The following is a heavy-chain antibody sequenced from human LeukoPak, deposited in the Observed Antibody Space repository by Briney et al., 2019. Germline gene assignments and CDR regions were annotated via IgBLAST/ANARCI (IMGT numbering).Heavy chain of an antibody. CDR1: GYTFTGYY. V-gene: IGHV1-2*02. CDR2: INPITGGT. D-gene: IGHD6-6*01. CDR3: ARTGHSSSSGYYYYYMDV. J-gene: IGHJ6*03. Sequence: GASVKVSCKASGYTFTGYYLHWVRQAPGQGLEWMGWINPITGGTNYAQRFQGRVTMTRDTSISTVYMELSRLRSDDTAVYYCARTGHSSSSGYYYYYMDVWGKGTTVTVSS.